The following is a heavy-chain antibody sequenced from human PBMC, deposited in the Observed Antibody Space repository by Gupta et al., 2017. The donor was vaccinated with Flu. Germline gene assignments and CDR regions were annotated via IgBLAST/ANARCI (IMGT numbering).Heavy chain of an antibody. J-gene: IGHJ5*02. V-gene: IGHV3-23*01. CDR2: ISGSGGST. CDR3: AKGGRPPRNWFDP. Sequence: EVQLLESGGGLVQPGGSLGLPCAASGFTFSSYAMSWVRQAPGKGLEWVSAISGSGGSTYYADSVKGRFTISRDNSKNTLYLQMNSLRAEDTAVYYCAKGGRPPRNWFDPWGQGTLVTVSS. D-gene: IGHD2-15*01. CDR1: GFTFSSYA.